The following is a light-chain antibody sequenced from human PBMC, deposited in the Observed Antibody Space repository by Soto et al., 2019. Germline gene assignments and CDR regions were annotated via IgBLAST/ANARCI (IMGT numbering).Light chain of an antibody. CDR1: QDISNW. CDR2: AAS. V-gene: IGKV1-12*01. Sequence: DIQMTQSPSSVSASVGDRVTITCRASQDISNWLAWYQQKPGKAPKLLIYAASTLQSGVPSRFSGKRSGTEFSLSVSGPLPEEFETYFCQQAHSCPITFGHGTRLEIK. CDR3: QQAHSCPIT. J-gene: IGKJ5*01.